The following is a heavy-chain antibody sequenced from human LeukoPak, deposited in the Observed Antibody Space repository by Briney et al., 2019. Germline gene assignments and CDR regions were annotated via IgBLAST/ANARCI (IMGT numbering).Heavy chain of an antibody. V-gene: IGHV4-4*07. CDR3: ARETGEYSSSRGWFDP. D-gene: IGHD6-6*01. Sequence: SETLSLTCTVSGGSISSYYWSWIRQPAGKGLEWIGRIYTSGSTNYNPSLKSRVTMSVDTSKNQFSLKLSSVTAADTAVYYCARETGEYSSSRGWFDPWGQGTLVTVSS. CDR2: IYTSGST. CDR1: GGSISSYY. J-gene: IGHJ5*02.